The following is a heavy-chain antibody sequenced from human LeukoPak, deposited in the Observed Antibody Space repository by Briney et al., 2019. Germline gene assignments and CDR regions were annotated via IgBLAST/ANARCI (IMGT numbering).Heavy chain of an antibody. CDR1: GGSISSGSYY. D-gene: IGHD4-11*01. CDR2: IYYSGST. V-gene: IGHV4-61*01. CDR3: ARETTVIPRVDY. J-gene: IGHJ4*02. Sequence: PSETLSLTCTVSGGSISSGSYYWSWIRQPPGKGLEWIGYIYYSGSTNYNPSLKSRVTISVDTSKNQFSLKLSSVTAADTAVYYCARETTVIPRVDYWGQGTLVTVSS.